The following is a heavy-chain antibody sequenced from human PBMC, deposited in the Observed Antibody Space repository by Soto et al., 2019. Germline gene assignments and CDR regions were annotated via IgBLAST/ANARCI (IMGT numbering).Heavy chain of an antibody. V-gene: IGHV5-10-1*01. CDR3: ARHLTSAAFDY. D-gene: IGHD7-27*01. Sequence: GESLKISXKGSGYSFTSYWISWVRQMPGKGLEWMGRIDPSDSYTNYSPSFQGHVTISVDKSISTAYLQWSSLKASDTAMYYCARHLTSAAFDYWGQGSLVTVSS. CDR2: IDPSDSYT. CDR1: GYSFTSYW. J-gene: IGHJ4*02.